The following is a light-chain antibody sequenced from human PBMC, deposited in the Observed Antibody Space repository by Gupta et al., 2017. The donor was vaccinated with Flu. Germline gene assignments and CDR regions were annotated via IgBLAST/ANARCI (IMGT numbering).Light chain of an antibody. J-gene: IGLJ2*01. V-gene: IGLV2-11*01. Sequence: SALTQPRSVSGSPGQSVAISCTGTSSDVGAYNYVSWYQQHPGKAPKLIIYDVTKRPSGVPDRFTGSKSGNTASLTISGLQPEDEADYHCCSCGAASFFGGGTKLTVL. CDR3: CSCGAASF. CDR2: DVT. CDR1: SSDVGAYNY.